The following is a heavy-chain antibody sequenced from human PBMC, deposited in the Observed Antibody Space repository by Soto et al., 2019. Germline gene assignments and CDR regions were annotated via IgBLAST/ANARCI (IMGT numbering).Heavy chain of an antibody. CDR3: ARGSLDY. V-gene: IGHV3-48*01. J-gene: IGHJ4*02. CDR2: ISTGSSRAI. CDR1: GFTFRSYS. Sequence: EVQLVESGGGLVQPGGPLRLSCAASGFTFRSYSMNWVRQAPGKGLEWVSYISTGSSRAIYYADSVKGRFTMSRDNAKSSLYLQMNSLRAEDTVVYYCARGSLDYWGQGTLVTVSS.